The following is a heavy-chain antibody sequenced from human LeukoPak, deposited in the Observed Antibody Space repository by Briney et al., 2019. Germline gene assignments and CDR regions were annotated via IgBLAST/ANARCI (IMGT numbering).Heavy chain of an antibody. J-gene: IGHJ6*03. CDR2: IYYSGST. CDR3: ARDAPGSGDYMDV. CDR1: GGSIGRDY. D-gene: IGHD3-10*01. Sequence: SETLSLTCTVSGGSIGRDYWSWIRQPPGKGLEWIGYIYYSGSTKNNPSLKSRVTISVDTSKNQFSLKLSSVTAADTAVYYCARDAPGSGDYMDVWGKGTTVTVSS. V-gene: IGHV4-59*01.